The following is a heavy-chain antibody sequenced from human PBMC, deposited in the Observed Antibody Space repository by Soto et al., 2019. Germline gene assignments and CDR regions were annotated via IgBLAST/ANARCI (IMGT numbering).Heavy chain of an antibody. CDR1: GGTFSSYA. V-gene: IGHV1-69*06. Sequence: QVQLVQSGAEVKKPGSSVKVSCKASGGTFSSYAISWVRQAPGQGLEWMGGIIPIFGTANYAQKFQGRVTITADKSTSTAYMEVSSLRSEDTAVYYCARCLCSSTSCYTGRNGMDVWGHGTTVTVSS. D-gene: IGHD2-2*02. J-gene: IGHJ6*02. CDR3: ARCLCSSTSCYTGRNGMDV. CDR2: IIPIFGTA.